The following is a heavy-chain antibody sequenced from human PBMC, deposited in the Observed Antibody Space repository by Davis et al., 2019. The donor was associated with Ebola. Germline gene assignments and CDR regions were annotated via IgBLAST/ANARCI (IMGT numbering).Heavy chain of an antibody. D-gene: IGHD1-1*01. CDR2: FDPEDGEA. CDR3: ARAQFPTTSDH. Sequence: AASVKVSCKVSGYTLTELSMHWVRQAPGQGLEWMGYFDPEDGEALYAQKLQGRVTMTTDTSTSTAYMEVGSLRSDDTAVYYCARAQFPTTSDHWGQGTLVTVSS. CDR1: GYTLTELS. J-gene: IGHJ4*02. V-gene: IGHV1-24*01.